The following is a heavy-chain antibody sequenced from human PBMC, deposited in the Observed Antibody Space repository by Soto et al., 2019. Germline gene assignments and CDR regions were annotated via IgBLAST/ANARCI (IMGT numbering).Heavy chain of an antibody. D-gene: IGHD2-2*01. V-gene: IGHV5-51*01. J-gene: IGHJ4*01. CDR2: IYPGDSDT. CDR3: TRHLVGSTRGNFDY. Sequence: PGESLKISCKGSGYSFTNYWIGWVRQMPGKGLEWMGIIYPGDSDTRYSPSFQGQVTISADKSVSTAYLQWSSLNVSDTAMYYCTRHLVGSTRGNFDYWGQGTLVTVSS. CDR1: GYSFTNYW.